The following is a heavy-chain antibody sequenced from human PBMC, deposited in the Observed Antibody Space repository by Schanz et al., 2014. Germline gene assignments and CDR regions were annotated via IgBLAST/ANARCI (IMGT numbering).Heavy chain of an antibody. Sequence: QVQLVQSGSQLKKPGASVKISCKASGYIFTSYALNWVRQAPGQGLEWMGRNIHVLGVTNYAQKFQGRLTITVDQSKTTAFMELSSLTSEDTALYYCARGGVEMATIRDAFDLWGQGTMVTVS. CDR1: GYIFTSYA. CDR2: NIHVLGVT. CDR3: ARGGVEMATIRDAFDL. D-gene: IGHD3-10*01. J-gene: IGHJ3*01. V-gene: IGHV1-69*09.